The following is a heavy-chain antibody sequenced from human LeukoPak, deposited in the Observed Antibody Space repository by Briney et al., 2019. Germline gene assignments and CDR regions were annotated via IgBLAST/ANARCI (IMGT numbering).Heavy chain of an antibody. CDR1: GFTFSSNG. Sequence: GGSLRLSCATSGFTFSSNGLHWVRQAPGKGLEWVAFIRYGGSNEYYADSVKGRFTVSRDNSKNTLSLQMDSLRVEDTALYYCAKDWTTVVTPKGYYFDSWGQGTLVTVSS. CDR3: AKDWTTVVTPKGYYFDS. V-gene: IGHV3-30*02. CDR2: IRYGGSNE. J-gene: IGHJ4*02. D-gene: IGHD4-23*01.